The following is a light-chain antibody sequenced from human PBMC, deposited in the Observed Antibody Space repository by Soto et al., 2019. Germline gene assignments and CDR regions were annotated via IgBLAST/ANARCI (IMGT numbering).Light chain of an antibody. Sequence: DIQMTQSPSTLSASVGDRVTITCRASQSISSWLAWYQQKPGKAPKLLIYKASSLESGVPSRFSGSGSGTEFTLNISSLQPDDFATYYCQQYNSYSPWTFGQGTKVDIK. CDR2: KAS. J-gene: IGKJ1*01. V-gene: IGKV1-5*03. CDR3: QQYNSYSPWT. CDR1: QSISSW.